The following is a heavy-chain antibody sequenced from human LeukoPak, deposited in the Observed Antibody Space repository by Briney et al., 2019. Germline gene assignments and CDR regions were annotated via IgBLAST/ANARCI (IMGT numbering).Heavy chain of an antibody. D-gene: IGHD3-3*01. Sequence: GGSLRLSCAASGFTFSSYSMNWVRQAPGKGLEWLSYLSTSSSSIYYADSVKGRFTISRDNSKNTLYLQLNSLRAEDTAVYYCARQRGRFVEWSDPFDIWGQGTMVTVSS. CDR3: ARQRGRFVEWSDPFDI. V-gene: IGHV3-48*01. CDR2: LSTSSSSI. CDR1: GFTFSSYS. J-gene: IGHJ3*02.